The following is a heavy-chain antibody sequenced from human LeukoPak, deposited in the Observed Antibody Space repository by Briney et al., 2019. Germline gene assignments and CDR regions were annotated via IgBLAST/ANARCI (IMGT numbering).Heavy chain of an antibody. V-gene: IGHV3-53*01. CDR3: ARRAGAYSHPYDY. Sequence: GGSLRLSGTVSGFAVSSNSMSWVRQAPGKGLEWVSFIYSDNTHYSDSVKGRFTISRDNPKNTLYLQMNSLRAEDTAVYYCARRAGAYSHPYDYWGQGTLVTVSS. CDR2: IYSDNT. J-gene: IGHJ4*02. CDR1: GFAVSSNS. D-gene: IGHD4/OR15-4a*01.